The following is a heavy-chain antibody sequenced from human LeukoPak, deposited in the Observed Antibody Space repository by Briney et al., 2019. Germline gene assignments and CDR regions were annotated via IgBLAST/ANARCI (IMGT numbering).Heavy chain of an antibody. CDR3: ASTPRGAVAGTLGY. V-gene: IGHV4-59*01. D-gene: IGHD6-19*01. CDR2: IYYSGST. CDR1: GGSIGSYY. Sequence: PSETLSLTCTVSGGSIGSYYWSWIRQPPGKGLEWIGYIYYSGSTNYNPSLKSRVTISVDTSKNQFSLKLSSVTAADTAVYYCASTPRGAVAGTLGYWGQGTLVTISS. J-gene: IGHJ4*02.